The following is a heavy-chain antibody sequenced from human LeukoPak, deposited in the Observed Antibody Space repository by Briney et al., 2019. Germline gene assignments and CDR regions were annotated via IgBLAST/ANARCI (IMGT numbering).Heavy chain of an antibody. CDR1: GYSISSGYY. CDR3: ASTPLRFLQWLPSV. V-gene: IGHV4-38-2*02. CDR2: IYHSGST. D-gene: IGHD3-3*01. J-gene: IGHJ4*02. Sequence: SETLSLTCTVSGYSISSGYYWGWIRQPPGRGLEWIGSIYHSGSTYYNPSLKSRVTISVDTSKNQFSLKLTSVTAADTAVYYCASTPLRFLQWLPSVWGQGTLVTVSS.